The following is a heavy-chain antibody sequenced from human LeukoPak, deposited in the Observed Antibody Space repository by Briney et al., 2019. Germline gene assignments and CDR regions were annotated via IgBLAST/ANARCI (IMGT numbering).Heavy chain of an antibody. CDR3: ARPYYGSGGYYTYFDY. CDR2: IYYSGST. Sequence: SETLSLTCTVSGGFISSSSYYWGWIRQPPGKGLEWIGSIYYSGSTYYNPSLKSRVTISVDTSKNQFSLKPSSVTAADTAVYYCARPYYGSGGYYTYFDYWGQGTLVTVSS. D-gene: IGHD3-10*01. V-gene: IGHV4-39*01. J-gene: IGHJ4*02. CDR1: GGFISSSSYY.